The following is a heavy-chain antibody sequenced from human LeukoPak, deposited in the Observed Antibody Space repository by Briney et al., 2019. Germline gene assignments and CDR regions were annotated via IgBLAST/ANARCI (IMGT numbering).Heavy chain of an antibody. D-gene: IGHD3-22*01. CDR2: ISGSGGST. J-gene: IGHJ4*02. CDR1: GFTFSSYA. V-gene: IGHV3-23*01. CDR3: AKVRNYYDSSGYFREGDY. Sequence: GGSLRLSYAASGFTFSSYAMSWVRQAPGKGLEWVSAISGSGGSTYYADSVKGRFTISRDNSKNTLYLQMNSLRAEDTAVYYCAKVRNYYDSSGYFREGDYWGQGTLVTVSS.